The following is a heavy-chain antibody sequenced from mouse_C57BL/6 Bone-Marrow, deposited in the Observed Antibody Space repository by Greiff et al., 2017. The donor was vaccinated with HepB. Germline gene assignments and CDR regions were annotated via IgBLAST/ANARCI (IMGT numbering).Heavy chain of an antibody. Sequence: EVKLMESGGGLVQSGRSLRLSCATSGFTFSDFYMEWVRQAPGKGLAWIAASRNKANDYTTEYSASVKGRFIVSRDTSQSILYLQMNALRAEDTAIYYCASDAPYGSSPYYYAMDYWGQGTSVTVSS. CDR3: ASDAPYGSSPYYYAMDY. J-gene: IGHJ4*01. CDR2: SRNKANDYTT. V-gene: IGHV7-1*01. D-gene: IGHD1-1*01. CDR1: GFTFSDFY.